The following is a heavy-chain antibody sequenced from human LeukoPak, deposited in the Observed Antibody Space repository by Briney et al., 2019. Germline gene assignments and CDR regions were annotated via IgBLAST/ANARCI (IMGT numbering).Heavy chain of an antibody. CDR3: AKDRTFGGAAGNYFYYGMDV. CDR1: GFTFSTYA. CDR2: ISGSGGST. Sequence: PGGSLRLSCAASGFTFSTYAMNWVRQAPGKGLDWVSTISGSGGSTYYADSVKGRFNISRDNSKNTLYLQMNSLRAEDTAVYYCAKDRTFGGAAGNYFYYGMDVWGQGTTVTVSS. V-gene: IGHV3-23*01. J-gene: IGHJ6*02. D-gene: IGHD6-13*01.